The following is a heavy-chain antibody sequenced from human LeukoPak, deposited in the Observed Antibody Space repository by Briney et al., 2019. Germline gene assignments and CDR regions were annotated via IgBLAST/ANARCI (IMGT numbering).Heavy chain of an antibody. CDR1: GGSISSYY. J-gene: IGHJ4*02. D-gene: IGHD4-23*01. Sequence: PSETLSLTCTFSGGSISSYYWSWIRQPPGKGLEWIGYISYSGSTNYNPSLKSRVTISVDTSKNQFSLKLRSVTAADTAVYYCARDRGNSGAAYFDYWGQGTLVTVSS. CDR2: ISYSGST. CDR3: ARDRGNSGAAYFDY. V-gene: IGHV4-59*01.